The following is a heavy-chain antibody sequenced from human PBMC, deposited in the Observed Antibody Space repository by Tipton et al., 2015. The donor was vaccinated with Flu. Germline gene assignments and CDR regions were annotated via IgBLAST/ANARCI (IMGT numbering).Heavy chain of an antibody. CDR3: ARVARVTFEYFQH. J-gene: IGHJ1*01. V-gene: IGHV3-48*03. CDR2: ISSSGSTI. Sequence: SLRLSCAASGFTFSSYEMNWVRQAPGKGLEWISYISSSGSTIYYADSVKGRFTISRDNAKNSVYLQMISLRAEDTAVYFCARVARVTFEYFQHWGQGTLVTVSS. CDR1: GFTFSSYE. D-gene: IGHD3-16*01.